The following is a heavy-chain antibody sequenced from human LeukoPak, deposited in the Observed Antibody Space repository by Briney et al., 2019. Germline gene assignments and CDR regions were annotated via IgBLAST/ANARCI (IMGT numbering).Heavy chain of an antibody. V-gene: IGHV1-69*04. J-gene: IGHJ4*02. CDR1: GGTFSSYA. D-gene: IGHD6-13*01. CDR3: AREMGIAAAGNTEFDY. CDR2: IIPILGIA. Sequence: GASVKVSCTASGGTFSSYAISWVRQAPGQGLEWMGRIIPILGIANYAQKFQGRVTITADKSTSTAYVELSSLRSEDTAVYYCAREMGIAAAGNTEFDYWGQGTLVTVSS.